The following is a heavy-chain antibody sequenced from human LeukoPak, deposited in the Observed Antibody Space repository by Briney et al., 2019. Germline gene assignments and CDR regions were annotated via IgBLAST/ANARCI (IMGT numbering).Heavy chain of an antibody. CDR3: AKDPVRGEQAFDI. J-gene: IGHJ3*02. Sequence: GGSLRLSCAASGFTFSSYGMHWVRQAPGKGLEWVAVISYDGSNKYYADSVKGRFTISRDNSKNTLYLQMNSLRAEDTAVYYCAKDPVRGEQAFDIWGQGTMVTVSS. D-gene: IGHD3-10*01. CDR2: ISYDGSNK. V-gene: IGHV3-30*18. CDR1: GFTFSSYG.